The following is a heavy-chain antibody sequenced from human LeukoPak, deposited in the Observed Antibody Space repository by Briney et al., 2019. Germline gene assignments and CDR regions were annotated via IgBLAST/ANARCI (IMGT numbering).Heavy chain of an antibody. Sequence: ASVKVSCKVSGYTLTELSMHWVRQAPGQGLEWMGIINPSGGSTSYAQEFQGRVTMTRDTSTSTVYMELSSLRSEDTAVYYCASGYYGSGSYYDDWGQGTLVTVSS. CDR2: INPSGGST. V-gene: IGHV1-46*01. J-gene: IGHJ4*02. D-gene: IGHD3-10*01. CDR1: GYTLTELS. CDR3: ASGYYGSGSYYDD.